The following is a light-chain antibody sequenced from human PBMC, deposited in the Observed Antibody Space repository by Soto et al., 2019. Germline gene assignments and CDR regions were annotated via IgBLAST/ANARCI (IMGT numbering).Light chain of an antibody. J-gene: IGKJ1*01. CDR2: AAS. V-gene: IGKV1-39*01. CDR1: QSISSY. Sequence: EIQMTQSPSSLSASVGDRVTITCRASQSISSYLNWYQQKPGKAPKLPIYAASSLQSGVPSRFSGSGSGTDFTLTISSLQPEDFATYYCQQSYSTLVPFGQGTKVDI. CDR3: QQSYSTLVP.